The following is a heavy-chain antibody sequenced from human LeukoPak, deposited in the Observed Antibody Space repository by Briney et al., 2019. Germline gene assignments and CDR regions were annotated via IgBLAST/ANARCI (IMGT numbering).Heavy chain of an antibody. CDR2: INSDGSST. CDR1: GFTFSSHW. D-gene: IGHD1-26*01. Sequence: GGSLRLSCAASGFTFSSHWMHWVRQAPGKGLVWVSRINSDGSSTSYADSVKGRFTISRDNAKNTLFLQVNSLRAEDTAVYYCARGLLGAPYFDYWGQGTLVTVSS. V-gene: IGHV3-74*01. J-gene: IGHJ4*02. CDR3: ARGLLGAPYFDY.